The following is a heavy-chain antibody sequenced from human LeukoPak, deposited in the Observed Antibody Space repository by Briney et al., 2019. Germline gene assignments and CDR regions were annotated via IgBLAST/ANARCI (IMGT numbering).Heavy chain of an antibody. V-gene: IGHV1-3*03. J-gene: IGHJ6*03. CDR3: AGGYSRSAPGYSSYYYYMDV. CDR1: GYTFTSYA. CDR2: INAGNGNT. Sequence: ASVKVSCKASGYTFTSYAMHWVRQAPGQRLEWMGWINAGNGNTEYSQEFQGRVTITRDTSASTAYMELSSLRSEDTAVYYCAGGYSRSAPGYSSYYYYMDVWGKGTTVTISS. D-gene: IGHD4-23*01.